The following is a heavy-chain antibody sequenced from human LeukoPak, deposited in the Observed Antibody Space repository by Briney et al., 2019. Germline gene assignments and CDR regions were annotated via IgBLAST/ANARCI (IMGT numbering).Heavy chain of an antibody. J-gene: IGHJ4*02. CDR2: FDPEDGET. Sequence: ASVKVSCKASGYTFTGYYMHWVRQAPGQGLEWMGGFDPEDGETIYAQKFQGRVTMTEDTSTDTAYMELSSLRSEDTAVYYCATNPSRITIFGVVLWGQGTLVTVSS. V-gene: IGHV1-24*01. CDR3: ATNPSRITIFGVVL. CDR1: GYTFTGYY. D-gene: IGHD3-3*01.